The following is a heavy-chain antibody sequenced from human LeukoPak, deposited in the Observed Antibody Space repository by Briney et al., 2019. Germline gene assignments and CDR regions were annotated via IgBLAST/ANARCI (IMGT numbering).Heavy chain of an antibody. J-gene: IGHJ4*02. Sequence: GGSLRLSCAASGFTVSSNYMSWVRQAPGKGLEWVSVIYSGGSTYYADSVKGRFTISRDNSKNTLYLQMNSLRAEDTAVYYCARENTAMVIFDYWGQGTLVTVSS. CDR3: ARENTAMVIFDY. CDR1: GFTVSSNY. V-gene: IGHV3-53*05. D-gene: IGHD5-18*01. CDR2: IYSGGST.